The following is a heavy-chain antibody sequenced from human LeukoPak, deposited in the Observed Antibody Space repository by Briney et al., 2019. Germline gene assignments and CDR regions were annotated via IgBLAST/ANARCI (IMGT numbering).Heavy chain of an antibody. CDR2: ISSSSSYI. J-gene: IGHJ4*02. CDR1: GFTFSSYS. D-gene: IGHD6-13*01. CDR3: ARGGGMRSWYDFGY. V-gene: IGHV3-21*01. Sequence: GGSLRLSCAASGFTFSSYSMNWVRQAPGKGLEWVSSISSSSSYIYYADSVKGRFTISRDNAKNSLYLQMNSLRAEDTAVYYCARGGGMRSWYDFGYWGQGTLVTVSS.